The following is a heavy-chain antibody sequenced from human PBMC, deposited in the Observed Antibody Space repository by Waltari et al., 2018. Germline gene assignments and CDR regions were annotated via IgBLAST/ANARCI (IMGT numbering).Heavy chain of an antibody. D-gene: IGHD2-15*01. CDR2: IIPIFGTA. J-gene: IGHJ4*02. CDR3: ARQYCSGGSCYFYYFDY. V-gene: IGHV1-69*13. Sequence: QVQLVQSGAEVKKPGSSVKVSCKASGGTFSSYAISWVRQAPGQGLEWMGGIIPIFGTANYAQKFQGRVTITADESTSTAYMELSSLRSEDTAVYYCARQYCSGGSCYFYYFDYWGQGTLVTVSS. CDR1: GGTFSSYA.